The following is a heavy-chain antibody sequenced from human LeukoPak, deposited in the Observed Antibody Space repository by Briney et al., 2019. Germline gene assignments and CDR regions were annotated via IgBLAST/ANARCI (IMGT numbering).Heavy chain of an antibody. D-gene: IGHD2-2*01. CDR1: GGSISSGSYY. CDR2: IYTSGST. J-gene: IGHJ4*02. V-gene: IGHV4-61*02. Sequence: SETLSLTXTVSGGSISSGSYYWSWIRQPAGKGLEWIGRIYTSGSTNYNPSLKSRVTISVDTSKNQFSLKLSSVTAADTAVYYCARELGRYCSSTSCAEGIDYWGQGTLVTVSS. CDR3: ARELGRYCSSTSCAEGIDY.